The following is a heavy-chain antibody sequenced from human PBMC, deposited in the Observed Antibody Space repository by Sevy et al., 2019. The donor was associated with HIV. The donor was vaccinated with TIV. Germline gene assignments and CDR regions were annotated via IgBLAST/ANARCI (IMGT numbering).Heavy chain of an antibody. D-gene: IGHD3-3*01. CDR2: IYYSGST. CDR3: ARATLTYYDFWSGYYPTYFDY. Sequence: SETLSLTCTVSGGSISSYYWSWIRQPPGKGLEWIGYIYYSGSTNYNPPLKSRVTISVDTSKNQFSLKLSSVTAADTAVYYCARATLTYYDFWSGYYPTYFDYWGQGTLVTVSS. V-gene: IGHV4-59*01. CDR1: GGSISSYY. J-gene: IGHJ4*02.